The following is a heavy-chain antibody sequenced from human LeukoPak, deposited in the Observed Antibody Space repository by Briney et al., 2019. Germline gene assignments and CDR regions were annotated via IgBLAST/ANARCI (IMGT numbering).Heavy chain of an antibody. CDR1: GGSISSGSYY. D-gene: IGHD5-12*01. CDR3: ARWGYSGYDLSLSWFDP. V-gene: IGHV4-61*02. Sequence: SQTLSLTCTVSGGSISSGSYYWSWLRQPAWKGLEWIGRIYTSGSTNYNPSLKRRCPISVDKSKNQFSLKLSSVSAADTAVYYCARWGYSGYDLSLSWFDPWGQRTLVTVSS. J-gene: IGHJ5*02. CDR2: IYTSGST.